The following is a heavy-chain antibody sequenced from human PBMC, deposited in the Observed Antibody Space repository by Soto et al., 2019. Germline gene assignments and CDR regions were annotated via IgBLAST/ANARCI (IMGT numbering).Heavy chain of an antibody. D-gene: IGHD3-22*01. CDR1: GFTFTSSA. CDR2: IVVGSGNT. V-gene: IGHV1-58*02. J-gene: IGHJ3*02. Sequence: ASVKVSCKASGFTFTSSAMQWVRQARGQRLEWIGWIVVGSGNTNYAQKFQERVTITRDMSTSTAYMELSSLRSEDTAVYYCAADSRYYDSSGYSSDAFDIWGQGTMVT. CDR3: AADSRYYDSSGYSSDAFDI.